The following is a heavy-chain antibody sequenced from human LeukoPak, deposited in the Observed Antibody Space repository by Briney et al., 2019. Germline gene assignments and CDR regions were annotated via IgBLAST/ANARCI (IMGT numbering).Heavy chain of an antibody. D-gene: IGHD6-19*01. J-gene: IGHJ4*02. V-gene: IGHV1-2*02. Sequence: GASVKVSCKASGYTFTGYYMHWVRQAPGQGLEWMGWINPNSGGTNYARKFQGRVTMTRDTSISTAYMELSRLRSDDTAVYYCARELRAAVAGIDYWGQGTLVTVSS. CDR1: GYTFTGYY. CDR2: INPNSGGT. CDR3: ARELRAAVAGIDY.